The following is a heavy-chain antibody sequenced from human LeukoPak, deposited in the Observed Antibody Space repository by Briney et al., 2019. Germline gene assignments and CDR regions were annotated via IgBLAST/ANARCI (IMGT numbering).Heavy chain of an antibody. V-gene: IGHV4-31*11. CDR3: ARDSGYSYGPLDY. J-gene: IGHJ4*02. D-gene: IGHD5-18*01. Sequence: TLSLTCAVSGGSISSGGYYWSWIRQHPGKGLEWIGYIYYSGSTYYNPSLKSRVTISVDKSRNQFSLKLSSVTAADTAVYYCARDSGYSYGPLDYWGQGTLVTVSS. CDR1: GGSISSGGYY. CDR2: IYYSGST.